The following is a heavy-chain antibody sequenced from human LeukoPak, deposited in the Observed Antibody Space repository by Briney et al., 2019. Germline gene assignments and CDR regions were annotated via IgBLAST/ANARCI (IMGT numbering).Heavy chain of an antibody. J-gene: IGHJ4*02. V-gene: IGHV3-23*01. CDR3: ARPRAPDYDLDPFDY. Sequence: GGSLRLSCAASGFTFSSYAMSWVRQAPGKGLEWVSAISGSGGSTYYADSVKGRFTISRDNSKNTLYLQMNSLRAEDTAVYYCARPRAPDYDLDPFDYWGQGTLVTVSS. CDR2: ISGSGGST. D-gene: IGHD4-17*01. CDR1: GFTFSSYA.